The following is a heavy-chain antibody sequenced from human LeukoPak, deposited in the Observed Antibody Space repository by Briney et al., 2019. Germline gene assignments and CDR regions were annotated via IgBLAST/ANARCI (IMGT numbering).Heavy chain of an antibody. CDR2: MNPNSGNT. CDR3: TRNPYCSRSNCYDHYYDMDV. J-gene: IGHJ6*02. D-gene: IGHD2-2*01. V-gene: IGHV1-8*01. Sequence: GASVKVSCKASGYTFTSHDINWVRQTTGQGLEWMGWMNPNSGNTGYAQKFQGRVTMTRDTSMSTAYMELTSLSSEDTAVYYCTRNPYCSRSNCYDHYYDMDVWGQGTTVTVSS. CDR1: GYTFTSHD.